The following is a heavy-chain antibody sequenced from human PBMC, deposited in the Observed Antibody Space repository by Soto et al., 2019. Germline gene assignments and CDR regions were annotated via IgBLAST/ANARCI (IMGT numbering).Heavy chain of an antibody. J-gene: IGHJ5*02. D-gene: IGHD3-10*01. CDR3: ARDYSVSGSYAPWFDP. V-gene: IGHV3-66*01. CDR1: RSTVTFNH. CDR2: IYVSGST. Sequence: GGSLRLSCTASRSTVTFNHMSWVRQAPGKGLEWVSVIYVSGSTYNADSVKGRFTISRDKSTNTVYLQMNSLRADDTGVYYCARDYSVSGSYAPWFDPWGQGALVTVSS.